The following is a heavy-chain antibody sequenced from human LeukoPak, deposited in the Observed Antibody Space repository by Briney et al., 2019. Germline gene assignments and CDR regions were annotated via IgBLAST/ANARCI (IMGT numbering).Heavy chain of an antibody. V-gene: IGHV4-39*01. J-gene: IGHJ3*02. Sequence: SETLSLTCTVSGGSISSTSYYWGWIRQPPGKGLEWIGSIYYSGSTYYNPSLKSRVTISVDTSKNQSSLKLSSVTAADTAVYYCARHVPTMIVVAAFDIWGQGTMVTVSS. D-gene: IGHD3-22*01. CDR3: ARHVPTMIVVAAFDI. CDR2: IYYSGST. CDR1: GGSISSTSYY.